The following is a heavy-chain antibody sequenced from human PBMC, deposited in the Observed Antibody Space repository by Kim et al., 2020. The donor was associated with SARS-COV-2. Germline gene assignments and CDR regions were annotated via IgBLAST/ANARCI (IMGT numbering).Heavy chain of an antibody. CDR2: ISSSSSYI. J-gene: IGHJ6*02. Sequence: GGSLRLSCAASGFTFSSYSMNWVRQAPGKGLEWVSSISSSSSYIYYADSVKGRFTTSRDNAKNSLYLQMNSLRAEDTAVYYWARAIWFGALYGSSADYYGVDVWGQGTTVTVSS. CDR3: ARAIWFGALYGSSADYYGVDV. V-gene: IGHV3-21*01. CDR1: GFTFSSYS. D-gene: IGHD3-10*01.